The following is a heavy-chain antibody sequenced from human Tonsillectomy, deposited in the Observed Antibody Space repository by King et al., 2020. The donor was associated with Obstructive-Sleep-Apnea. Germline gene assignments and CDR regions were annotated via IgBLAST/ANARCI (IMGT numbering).Heavy chain of an antibody. J-gene: IGHJ4*02. CDR2: IIVGSGAT. D-gene: IGHD2-21*02. Sequence: VQLVQSGAEVKKPGASVRVSCKASGDTFPGDYIHWVRQAPGQGFEWMGWIIVGSGATPYAQKFQDRISITRDISIKTVYMDLSSLTSDDTAIFYCASLSTDWGQGTLVTVSS. CDR1: GDTFPGDY. V-gene: IGHV1-2*02. CDR3: ASLSTD.